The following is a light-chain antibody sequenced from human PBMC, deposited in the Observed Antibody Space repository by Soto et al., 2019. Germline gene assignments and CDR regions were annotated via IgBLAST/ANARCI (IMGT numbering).Light chain of an antibody. CDR1: QSVLYSSNNKNY. J-gene: IGKJ3*01. CDR2: WAS. V-gene: IGKV4-1*01. CDR3: QQYYSTPVT. Sequence: DIVMTQSPDSLAVSLGERATINCKSSQSVLYSSNNKNYFAWYQQKPVQPPKLLIYWASTRESGVPDRFSGSGSGTDFTLTISSLQSEDVAFYYCQQYYSTPVTFGPGTKVDLK.